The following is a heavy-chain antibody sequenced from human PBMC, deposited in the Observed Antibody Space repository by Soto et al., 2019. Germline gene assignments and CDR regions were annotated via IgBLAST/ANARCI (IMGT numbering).Heavy chain of an antibody. CDR1: GYTFTGYY. J-gene: IGHJ3*02. CDR2: INPNSGGT. D-gene: IGHD2-15*01. Sequence: ASVKVSCKASGYTFTGYYMHWVRQAPGQGLEWMGWINPNSGGTNYAQKFQGWVTMTRDTSISTAYMELSRLRSDDTAVYYCARAQIYCSGGSCYLDAFDIWGQGTMVTVSS. CDR3: ARAQIYCSGGSCYLDAFDI. V-gene: IGHV1-2*04.